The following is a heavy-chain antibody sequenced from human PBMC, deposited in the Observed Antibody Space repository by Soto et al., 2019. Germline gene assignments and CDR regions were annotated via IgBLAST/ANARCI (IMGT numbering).Heavy chain of an antibody. Sequence: SVTLSLTCTVSASSISGSYRSLHRQSPGKGLEWLGYVYYTGSTNYSPPLRSRVSISVDTSKNEFSLRLSSVTAADTAVYFCARSVAVPGAHIDYWGQGTQVTVSS. J-gene: IGHJ4*02. CDR2: VYYTGST. CDR1: ASSISGSY. CDR3: ARSVAVPGAHIDY. V-gene: IGHV4-59*01. D-gene: IGHD6-19*01.